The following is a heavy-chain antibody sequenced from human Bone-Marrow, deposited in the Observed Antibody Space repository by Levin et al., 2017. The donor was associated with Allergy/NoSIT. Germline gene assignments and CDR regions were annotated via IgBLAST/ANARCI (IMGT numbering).Heavy chain of an antibody. CDR3: ARVSGYSGSGGNWYFDL. V-gene: IGHV1-2*02. CDR1: GYTFTGYY. Sequence: ASVKVSCKASGYTFTGYYMHWVRQAPGQGLEWMGWINPNSGGTNYAQKFQGRVTMTRDTSISTAYMELSRLRSDDTAVYYCARVSGYSGSGGNWYFDLWGRGTLVTVSS. D-gene: IGHD3-10*01. CDR2: INPNSGGT. J-gene: IGHJ2*01.